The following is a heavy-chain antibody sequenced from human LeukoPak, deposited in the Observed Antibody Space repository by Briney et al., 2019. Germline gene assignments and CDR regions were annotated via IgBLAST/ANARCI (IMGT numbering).Heavy chain of an antibody. Sequence: ASVKVSCKASGYSFTNYAMNWVRQAPGQGLERMGWIHPSTGNPTYAQGFTGRFVFSLDTSVSTTYLQISSLKAEDTAVYFCARAFQSLGGLSLPDYWGQGTLVTVSS. CDR1: GYSFTNYA. V-gene: IGHV7-4-1*02. D-gene: IGHD3-16*02. CDR2: IHPSTGNP. CDR3: ARAFQSLGGLSLPDY. J-gene: IGHJ4*02.